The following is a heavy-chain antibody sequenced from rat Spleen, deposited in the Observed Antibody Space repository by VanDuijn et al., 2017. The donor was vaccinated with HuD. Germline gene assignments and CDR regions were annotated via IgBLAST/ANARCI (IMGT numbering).Heavy chain of an antibody. D-gene: IGHD4-3*01. CDR2: ISSSSGT. Sequence: EVQLVESGGGLVQPGRSLKLSCVASGFTFSDYGMNWIRQAPGKGLEWVAYISSSSGTIYYADTVKGRFTISRDNAKNTLYLQLSSLRSEDTALYYCARSRAIIRGTSWYFDYWGQGVMVTVSS. CDR1: GFTFSDYG. V-gene: IGHV5-34*01. J-gene: IGHJ2*01. CDR3: ARSRAIIRGTSWYFDY.